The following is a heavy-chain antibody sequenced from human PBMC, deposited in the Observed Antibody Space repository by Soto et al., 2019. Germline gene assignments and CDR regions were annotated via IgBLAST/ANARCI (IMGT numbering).Heavy chain of an antibody. J-gene: IGHJ6*02. CDR1: GFTFSNAW. V-gene: IGHV3-15*07. Sequence: GGPLRLSCAASGFTFSNAWMNWVRQAPGKGLEWVGRIKSKTDGGTTDYAAPVKGRFTISRDDSKNTLYLQMNSLKTEDTAVYYCTTDSSGSSGWPIYYYYCGMDVWGQGTTVTVSS. D-gene: IGHD6-19*01. CDR2: IKSKTDGGTT. CDR3: TTDSSGSSGWPIYYYYCGMDV.